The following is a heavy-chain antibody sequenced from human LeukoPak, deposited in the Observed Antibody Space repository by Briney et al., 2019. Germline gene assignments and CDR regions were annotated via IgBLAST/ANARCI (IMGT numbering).Heavy chain of an antibody. D-gene: IGHD2-2*02. CDR3: ARGGYCSSTSCYTEMAAAGNGEAY. V-gene: IGHV3-21*01. CDR1: GFTFSSYS. J-gene: IGHJ4*02. Sequence: TGGSLRLSCAASGFTFSSYSMNWVRQAPGKGLEWVSSISSSSSYIYYADSVKGRFTISRDNAKNSLYLQMNSLRAEDTAVYYCARGGYCSSTSCYTEMAAAGNGEAYWGQGTLVTVSS. CDR2: ISSSSSYI.